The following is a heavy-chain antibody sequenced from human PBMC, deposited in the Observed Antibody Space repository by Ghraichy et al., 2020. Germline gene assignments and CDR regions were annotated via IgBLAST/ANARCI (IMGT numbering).Heavy chain of an antibody. J-gene: IGHJ4*02. CDR2: ISYDGSNK. CDR3: AKDSAGPFDY. V-gene: IGHV3-30*18. Sequence: GGSLRLSCAASGFTFSSYGMHWVRQAPGKGLEWVAVISYDGSNKYYADSVKGRFTISRDNSKNTLYLQMNSLRAEDTAVYYCAKDSAGPFDYWGQGTLVTVSS. CDR1: GFTFSSYG. D-gene: IGHD1-1*01.